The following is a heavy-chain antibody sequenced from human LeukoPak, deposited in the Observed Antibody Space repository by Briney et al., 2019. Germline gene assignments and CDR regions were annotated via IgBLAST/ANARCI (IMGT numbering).Heavy chain of an antibody. Sequence: SQTLSLTSTVSGGSISSYYWSWIRQPAGKGLEWIGRSYTSGSTNYNPSLKSRVTMSVDTSKNQFSLKLSSVTAADTAVYYCARDHHELELKVFWFDPWGQGTLVTVSS. V-gene: IGHV4-4*07. CDR3: ARDHHELELKVFWFDP. D-gene: IGHD1-7*01. CDR1: GGSISSYY. CDR2: SYTSGST. J-gene: IGHJ5*02.